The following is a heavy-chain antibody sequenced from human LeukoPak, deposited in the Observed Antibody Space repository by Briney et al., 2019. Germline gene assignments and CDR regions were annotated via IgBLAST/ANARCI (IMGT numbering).Heavy chain of an antibody. D-gene: IGHD3-10*01. V-gene: IGHV4-59*01. J-gene: IGHJ2*01. CDR2: IYYSGST. CDR1: GGSISSYY. Sequence: PSETLSLTCTVSGGSISSYYGSWIRQPPGKGLEWIGYIYYSGSTNYNPSLKSRVPISGDTSKNQFSLRLSSVTAADTAVYFCAGSGSGSYYSPWYFDLWGRGTLVTVSS. CDR3: AGSGSGSYYSPWYFDL.